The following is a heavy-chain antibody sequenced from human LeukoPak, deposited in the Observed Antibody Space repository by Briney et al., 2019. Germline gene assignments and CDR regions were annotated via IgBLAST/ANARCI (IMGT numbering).Heavy chain of an antibody. D-gene: IGHD6-13*01. CDR3: ARDRIAAAGSHYFDY. J-gene: IGHJ4*02. Sequence: PGGSLRLSCAASGFTFSSYAMHSVRQAPGKVLEWVPVISYDGSNKYYADSVKGRFTISRDNSKNTLYLQMNSLRAEDTAVYYCARDRIAAAGSHYFDYWGQGTLVTVSS. CDR2: ISYDGSNK. V-gene: IGHV3-30-3*01. CDR1: GFTFSSYA.